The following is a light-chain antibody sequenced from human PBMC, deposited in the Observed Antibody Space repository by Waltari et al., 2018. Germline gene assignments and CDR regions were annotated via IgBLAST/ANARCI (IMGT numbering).Light chain of an antibody. J-gene: IGLJ2*01. CDR1: NNDIGSYNL. CDR3: CSYAGTPRVV. Sequence: QSALTQPASVSGSPGQSLTISCTGTNNDIGSYNLVSWYQQHPGKAPKVIIFELNKRPYGVSNRFSGSKSGNTASLTVSGRHPEDEADYYCCSYAGTPRVVFGGGTKLTVL. V-gene: IGLV2-23*02. CDR2: ELN.